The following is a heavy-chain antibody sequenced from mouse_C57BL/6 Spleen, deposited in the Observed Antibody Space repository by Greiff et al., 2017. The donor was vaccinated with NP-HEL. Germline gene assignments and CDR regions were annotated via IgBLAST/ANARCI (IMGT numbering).Heavy chain of an antibody. V-gene: IGHV1-74*01. CDR2: IHPSDSDT. D-gene: IGHD2-4*01. Sequence: QVQLQQPGAELVKPGASVKVSCKASGYTFTSYWMHWVKQRPGQGLEWIGRIHPSDSDTNYNQKFKGKATLTVDKSSSTAYMQLSSLTSEDSAVYYCSINPPIYYDYGWYFGVWDTGTTVTVSS. CDR3: SINPPIYYDYGWYFGV. J-gene: IGHJ1*03. CDR1: GYTFTSYW.